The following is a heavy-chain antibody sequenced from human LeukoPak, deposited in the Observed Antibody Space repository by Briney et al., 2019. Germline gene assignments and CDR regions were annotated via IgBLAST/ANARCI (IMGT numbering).Heavy chain of an antibody. Sequence: GASVKVSCKASGGTFSSYAISWVRQAPGQGLKWMGRIISIFGIANYAQKFQGRVTITADKPTSTAYMELSSLRSEDTAVYYCARAPYSGSYYLFDYWGQGTLVTVSS. CDR2: IISIFGIA. J-gene: IGHJ4*02. CDR1: GGTFSSYA. CDR3: ARAPYSGSYYLFDY. D-gene: IGHD1-26*01. V-gene: IGHV1-69*04.